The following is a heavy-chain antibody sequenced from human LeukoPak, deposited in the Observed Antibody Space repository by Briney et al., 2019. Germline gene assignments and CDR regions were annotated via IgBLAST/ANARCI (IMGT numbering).Heavy chain of an antibody. CDR1: GGSFSGYY. CDR3: ARGKITMVRGVIRVWFDP. Sequence: PSETLSLTCAVYGGSFSGYYWSWIRQPPGKGLEWIGEINHSGRTNYNPSLKSRVTISVDTSKNQFSLKLSSVTAADTAVYYCARGKITMVRGVIRVWFDPWGQGTLVTVSS. CDR2: INHSGRT. D-gene: IGHD3-10*01. J-gene: IGHJ5*02. V-gene: IGHV4-34*01.